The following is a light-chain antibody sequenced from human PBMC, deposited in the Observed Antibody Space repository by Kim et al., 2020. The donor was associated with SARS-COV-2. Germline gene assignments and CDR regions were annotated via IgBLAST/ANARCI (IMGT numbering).Light chain of an antibody. Sequence: ASVGDRVTSTCRASQDIGNYLSWSQQKPGGAPKLLISDASNLEARVPSRFSGSGSGTDFTFTISSLQPEDVATYYCQQYDNLPLTFGGGTKVDIK. V-gene: IGKV1-33*01. CDR3: QQYDNLPLT. CDR2: DAS. J-gene: IGKJ4*01. CDR1: QDIGNY.